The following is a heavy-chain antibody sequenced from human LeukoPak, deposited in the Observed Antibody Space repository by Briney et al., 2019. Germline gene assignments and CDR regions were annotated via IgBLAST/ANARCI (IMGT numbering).Heavy chain of an antibody. CDR1: GFTFNNYA. D-gene: IGHD1-14*01. CDR2: ISSSGANT. CDR3: AKANLYYFDY. J-gene: IGHJ4*02. Sequence: GGSLRLSCAASGFTFNNYAMSWVRQAPGKGLEWVSTISSSGANTYYADSVKGRFTISRDNSKNTLYLQMNSLRAKDTAVYYCAKANLYYFDYWGQGTLVTVSS. V-gene: IGHV3-23*01.